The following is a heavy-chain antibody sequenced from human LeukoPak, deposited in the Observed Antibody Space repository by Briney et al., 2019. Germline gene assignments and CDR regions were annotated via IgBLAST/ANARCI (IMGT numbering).Heavy chain of an antibody. CDR2: IYYSGSS. CDR3: ARGPEMKRDSSGYYYN. D-gene: IGHD3-22*01. V-gene: IGHV4-31*03. CDR1: GGSISSCGYH. Sequence: SQTLSLTCTVSGGSISSCGYHWSWIRQHPGKGLEWIGYIYYSGSSCYYPSLKRRVTISVDTSKNQFSLKLSSVTAADTAVYYCARGPEMKRDSSGYYYNWGQGTLVTVSS. J-gene: IGHJ4*02.